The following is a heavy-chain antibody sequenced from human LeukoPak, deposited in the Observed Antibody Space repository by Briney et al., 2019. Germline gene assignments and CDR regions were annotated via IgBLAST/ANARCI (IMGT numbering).Heavy chain of an antibody. CDR3: ARDLGSRQWLVPRYFDY. Sequence: ASVKVSCKASGYTFTSYYMHWVRQAPGQGLEWMGIINPSGGSTSYAQKFQGRVTITRDTSTSTVYMELSSLRSEDTAVYYCARDLGSRQWLVPRYFDYWGQGTLVTVSS. CDR2: INPSGGST. V-gene: IGHV1-46*01. D-gene: IGHD6-19*01. CDR1: GYTFTSYY. J-gene: IGHJ4*02.